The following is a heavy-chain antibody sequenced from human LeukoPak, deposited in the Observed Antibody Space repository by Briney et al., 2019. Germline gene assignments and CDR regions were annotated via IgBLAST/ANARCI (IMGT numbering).Heavy chain of an antibody. CDR1: GGSISSYY. V-gene: IGHV4-59*01. D-gene: IGHD5-12*01. Sequence: PSETLSLTCTVSGGSISSYYWSWIRQPPGKGLEWIGYIYYSGSTNCNPSLKSRVTISVDTSKNQFSLKLSSVTAADTAVYYCARGWVATYYYYGMDVWGQGTTVTVSS. CDR2: IYYSGST. J-gene: IGHJ6*02. CDR3: ARGWVATYYYYGMDV.